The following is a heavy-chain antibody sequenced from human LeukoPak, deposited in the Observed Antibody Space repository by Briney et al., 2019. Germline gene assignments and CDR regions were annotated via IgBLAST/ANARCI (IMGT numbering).Heavy chain of an antibody. D-gene: IGHD2-21*01. CDR2: ISGSGGGT. V-gene: IGHV3-23*01. CDR1: GFTFSSYA. J-gene: IGHJ5*02. Sequence: PGGSLRLSCAASGFTFSSYAMSWVRQAPGKGLEWLSSISGSGGGTYYADSVKGRFTISRDNSKNTLYLQMNSLRAEDTAVYYCAKAPGHGETYLHSWFDPWGQGNLVTVSS. CDR3: AKAPGHGETYLHSWFDP.